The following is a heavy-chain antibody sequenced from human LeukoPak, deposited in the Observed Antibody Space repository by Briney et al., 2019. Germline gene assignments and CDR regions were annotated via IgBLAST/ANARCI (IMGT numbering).Heavy chain of an antibody. CDR3: AREPGSSSWFDY. J-gene: IGHJ4*02. Sequence: KPSQTLSLTCNVSGGSISNGVYYLSWIRQPPGKGLEWIGYIYYGGSAYYNPSLKSRVTISVDTSKNQFSLNLTSMTGADTAVYYCAREPGSSSWFDYWGQGTLVTVSS. CDR2: IYYGGSA. D-gene: IGHD6-13*01. CDR1: GGSISNGVYY. V-gene: IGHV4-30-4*08.